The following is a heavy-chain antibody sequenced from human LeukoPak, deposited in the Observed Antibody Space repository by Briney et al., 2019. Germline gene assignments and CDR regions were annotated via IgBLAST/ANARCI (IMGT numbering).Heavy chain of an antibody. Sequence: SSETLSVTCTGSGGPISSYYWSWIRQPPGKGRERMGYIYYSGSTNYNPSLKSRVTISVDTSKNQFSLKLSSVTAADTAVYYCARGLRLPLDYWGQGTLVTVSS. CDR1: GGPISSYY. CDR2: IYYSGST. CDR3: ARGLRLPLDY. J-gene: IGHJ4*02. D-gene: IGHD2-21*02. V-gene: IGHV4-59*01.